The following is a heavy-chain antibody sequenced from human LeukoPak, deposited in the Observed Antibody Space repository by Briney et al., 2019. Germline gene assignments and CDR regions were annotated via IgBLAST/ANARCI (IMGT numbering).Heavy chain of an antibody. CDR3: ASKGDYYGSGSYPPPDF. V-gene: IGHV3-30*02. CDR1: GFTFSSYA. D-gene: IGHD3-10*01. Sequence: GGSLRLSCAASGFTFSSYAMHWVRQAPGKGLEWVAFIRFDGNNKYYADSVKGRFTISRDNSKNTLYLQMNSLRAEDTAVYYCASKGDYYGSGSYPPPDFWGQGTLVTVSS. J-gene: IGHJ4*02. CDR2: IRFDGNNK.